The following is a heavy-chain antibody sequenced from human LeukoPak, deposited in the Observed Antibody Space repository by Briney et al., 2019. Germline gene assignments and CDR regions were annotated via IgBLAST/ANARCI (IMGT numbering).Heavy chain of an antibody. J-gene: IGHJ6*03. CDR2: FDPEDGET. CDR3: ATQGVSVTTSPYYYYYMDV. D-gene: IGHD4-11*01. V-gene: IGHV1-24*01. Sequence: XAXXXXXEWMGGFDPEDGETIYAQKFQGRVTMTEDTSTDTAYMELSSLRSEDTAVYYCATQGVSVTTSPYYYYYMDVWGKGTXV.